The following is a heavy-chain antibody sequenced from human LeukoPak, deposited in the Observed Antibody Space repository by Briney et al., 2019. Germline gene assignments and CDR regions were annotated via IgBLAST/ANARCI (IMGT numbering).Heavy chain of an antibody. V-gene: IGHV4-59*01. D-gene: IGHD2-21*02. CDR1: GGSISSYY. Sequence: SETLSLTCTVSGGSISSYYRSWIRQPPGKGLEWIGYIYYSGSTNYNPSLKSRVTISVDTSKNQFSLKLSSVTAADTAVYYCARFPIAYCGGDCPDYWGQGTLVTVSS. CDR3: ARFPIAYCGGDCPDY. J-gene: IGHJ4*02. CDR2: IYYSGST.